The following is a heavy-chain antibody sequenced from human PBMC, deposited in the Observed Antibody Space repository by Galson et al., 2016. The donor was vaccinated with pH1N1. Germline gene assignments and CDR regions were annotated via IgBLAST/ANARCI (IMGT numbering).Heavy chain of an antibody. CDR3: ARGEGIRYYYSGMDV. D-gene: IGHD3-16*01. CDR1: GGSMSSADYY. Sequence: LSLTCTVSGGSMSSADYYWSWIRQPPGKGLEWIGYIYYSGTTYFSPSLKSRLSMSVDMSNNQFSLTLNSVTAADTAVYYCARGEGIRYYYSGMDVWGQGTTVTVFS. V-gene: IGHV4-30-4*01. CDR2: IYYSGTT. J-gene: IGHJ6*02.